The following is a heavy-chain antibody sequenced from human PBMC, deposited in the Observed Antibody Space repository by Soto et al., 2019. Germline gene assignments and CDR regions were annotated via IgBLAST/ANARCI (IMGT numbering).Heavy chain of an antibody. CDR3: ARELFPYSFDY. V-gene: IGHV3-72*01. Sequence: PGWSLRLSCAASGFTFSDHYMDWVRQAPGKGLEWVGRTRNKANSYTTEYAASVKGRFTISRDDSKNSLYLQMNSLKTEDTAVYYCARELFPYSFDYWGQGTLVTVSS. CDR2: TRNKANSYTT. J-gene: IGHJ4*02. D-gene: IGHD3-10*02. CDR1: GFTFSDHY.